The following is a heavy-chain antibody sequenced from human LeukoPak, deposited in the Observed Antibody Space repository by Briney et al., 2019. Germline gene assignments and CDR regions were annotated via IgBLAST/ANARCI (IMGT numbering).Heavy chain of an antibody. CDR1: GYSFTSHY. Sequence: ASVKVSCKASGYSFTSHYLHWLRQAPGQGLEWMAWIHPKTGATNYAERFQGRLSLTRDTSISTLYMELNSLTSDDTAVYYCARNHNWAPDYWGQGTLVSVSS. V-gene: IGHV1-2*02. CDR2: IHPKTGAT. CDR3: ARNHNWAPDY. D-gene: IGHD3-16*01. J-gene: IGHJ4*02.